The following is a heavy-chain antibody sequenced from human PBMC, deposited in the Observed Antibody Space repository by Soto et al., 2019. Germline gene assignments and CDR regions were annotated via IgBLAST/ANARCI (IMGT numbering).Heavy chain of an antibody. Sequence: ASVKVSCKASGYTFTGYYMHWVRQAPGQGLEWMGWINPNSGGTNYAQKFQGWVTMTRDTSISTAYMELSRLRSDDTAVYYCARDDYGDYGGIDPWGQGTLVTVSS. CDR2: INPNSGGT. J-gene: IGHJ5*02. D-gene: IGHD4-17*01. V-gene: IGHV1-2*04. CDR1: GYTFTGYY. CDR3: ARDDYGDYGGIDP.